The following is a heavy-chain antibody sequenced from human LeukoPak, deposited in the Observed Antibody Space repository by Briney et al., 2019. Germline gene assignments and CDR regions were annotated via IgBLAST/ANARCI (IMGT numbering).Heavy chain of an antibody. J-gene: IGHJ4*02. V-gene: IGHV3-23*01. D-gene: IGHD3-10*01. CDR3: AKLEGHHYWFMGY. Sequence: PGGSLRLSCAASGFIFRNYAMDWVRQAPGKGLEWVSGLSKSGGTTYYADSVKDRFTISRDNSKSTLFLQMNSLRAEDTAVYYCAKLEGHHYWFMGYWGQGALVTLSS. CDR2: LSKSGGTT. CDR1: GFIFRNYA.